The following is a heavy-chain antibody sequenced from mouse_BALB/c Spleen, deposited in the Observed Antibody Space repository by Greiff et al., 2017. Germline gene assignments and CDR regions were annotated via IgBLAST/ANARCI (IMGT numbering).Heavy chain of an antibody. CDR3: ARRYDVDYFDY. Sequence: QVQLQQPGAELVKPGTSVKLSCKASGYNFTSYWINWVKLRPGQGLEWIGDIYPGSGSTNYNEKFKSKATLTVDTSSSTAYMQLSSLASEDSALYYCARRYDVDYFDYWGQGTTLTVSS. D-gene: IGHD2-14*01. CDR1: GYNFTSYW. CDR2: IYPGSGST. J-gene: IGHJ2*01. V-gene: IGHV1-55*01.